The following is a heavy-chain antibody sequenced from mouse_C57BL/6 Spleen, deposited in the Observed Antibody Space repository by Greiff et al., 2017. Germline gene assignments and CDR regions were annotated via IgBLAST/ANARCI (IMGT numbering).Heavy chain of an antibody. V-gene: IGHV1-82*01. CDR1: GYAFSSSW. J-gene: IGHJ1*03. Sequence: VQLQQSGPELVKPGASVKISCKASGYAFSSSWMNWVKQRPGKGLEWIGRIYPGDGDTNYNGKFKGKATLTAGKSSSTAYMQLSSLTSEDSAVYFCARKDYGSSYWYFDVWGTGTTVTVSS. D-gene: IGHD1-1*01. CDR2: IYPGDGDT. CDR3: ARKDYGSSYWYFDV.